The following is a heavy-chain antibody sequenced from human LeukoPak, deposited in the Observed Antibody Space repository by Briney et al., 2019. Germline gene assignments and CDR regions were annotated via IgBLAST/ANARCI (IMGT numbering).Heavy chain of an antibody. D-gene: IGHD1-1*01. V-gene: IGHV3-11*01. J-gene: IGHJ3*02. Sequence: PGGSLRLSCAASGFIFSDYYMSWIRQAPGKGLEWVSYISDSSNIIYYADSVKGRFTISRDNAKNSLYLQMTSLRADDTAVYYCATHIRPRGWNYDAFDMWGQGTMVTVSS. CDR1: GFIFSDYY. CDR3: ATHIRPRGWNYDAFDM. CDR2: ISDSSNII.